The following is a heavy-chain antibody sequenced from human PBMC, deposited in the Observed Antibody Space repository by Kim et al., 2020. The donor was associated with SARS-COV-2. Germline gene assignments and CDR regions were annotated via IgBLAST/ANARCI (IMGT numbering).Heavy chain of an antibody. CDR1: RGSISSGNYY. Sequence: SETLSLTCTVSRGSISSGNYYWGWIRQPPGKGLEWIGTIHYSGNTYYNPSLQSRVSISADTSKSQFSLKLSFVTAADTAVYYCVRDYGNHVTGDWGQGTLVTVSS. J-gene: IGHJ4*02. CDR2: IHYSGNT. CDR3: VRDYGNHVTGD. D-gene: IGHD4-4*01. V-gene: IGHV4-39*02.